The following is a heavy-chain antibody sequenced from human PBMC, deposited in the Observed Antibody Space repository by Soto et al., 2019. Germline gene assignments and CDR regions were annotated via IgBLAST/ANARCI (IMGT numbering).Heavy chain of an antibody. CDR2: ISYDGTNK. CDR1: GFTFSSYA. V-gene: IGHV3-30-3*01. J-gene: IGHJ6*02. D-gene: IGHD6-25*01. CDR3: AREMTAPSGNYYGLDV. Sequence: QVQLVESGGGVVQPGRSLRLSCAASGFTFSSYAMHWVRQAPGKGLERVAIISYDGTNKFNADSVKGRFTFSRENSKNTFYLNMNSLRAKDTAVYYCAREMTAPSGNYYGLDVWGQGTTVTVSS.